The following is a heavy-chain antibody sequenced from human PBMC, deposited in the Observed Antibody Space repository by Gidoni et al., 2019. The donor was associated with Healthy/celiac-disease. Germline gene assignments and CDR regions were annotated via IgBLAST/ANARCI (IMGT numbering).Heavy chain of an antibody. CDR3: ARDPYYGSGSYSNDY. Sequence: QVQLQESGPGLVKPSETLSLTCTVSGYSIRSGYYWGWIRQPPGKGLEWIGSIYHSGSTYYNPSLKSRVTISVDTSKNQFSLKLSSVTAADTAVYYCARDPYYGSGSYSNDYWGQGTLVTVSS. D-gene: IGHD3-10*01. V-gene: IGHV4-38-2*02. J-gene: IGHJ4*02. CDR2: IYHSGST. CDR1: GYSIRSGYY.